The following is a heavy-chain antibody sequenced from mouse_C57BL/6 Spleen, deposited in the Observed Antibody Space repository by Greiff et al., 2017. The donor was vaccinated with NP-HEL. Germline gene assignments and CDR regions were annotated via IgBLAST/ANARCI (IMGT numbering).Heavy chain of an antibody. CDR2: ISSGGSYT. D-gene: IGHD1-1*01. CDR3: ARHYSGIISHSFDS. J-gene: IGHJ2*01. CDR1: GFTFSSYG. Sequence: EVQVVESGGGLVKPGGSLKLSCAASGFTFSSYGMSWVRQTPDKRLEWVATISSGGSYTYYPDSVKGRFTISRDNAKNTLYLQMSSLKSEDTAMFFCARHYSGIISHSFDSSGQSTTLTDSS. V-gene: IGHV5-6*01.